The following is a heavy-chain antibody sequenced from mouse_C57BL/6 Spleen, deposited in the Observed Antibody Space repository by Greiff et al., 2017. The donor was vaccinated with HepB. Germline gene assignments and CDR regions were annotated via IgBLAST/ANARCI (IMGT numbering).Heavy chain of an antibody. Sequence: EVKLVESGGGLVKPGGSLKLSCAASGFTFSSYAMSWVRQTPEKRLEWVATISDGGSYTYYPDNVKGRFTISRDNAKNNLYLQMSHLKSEDTAMYYCARDYYGSSYERGPWFAYWGQGTLVTVSA. CDR3: ARDYYGSSYERGPWFAY. D-gene: IGHD1-1*01. CDR1: GFTFSSYA. CDR2: ISDGGSYT. J-gene: IGHJ3*01. V-gene: IGHV5-4*01.